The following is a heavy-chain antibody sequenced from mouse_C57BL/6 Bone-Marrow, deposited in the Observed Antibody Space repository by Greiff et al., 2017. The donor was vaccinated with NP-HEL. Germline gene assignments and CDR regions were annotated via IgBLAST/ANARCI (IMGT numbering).Heavy chain of an antibody. Sequence: VKLMESGPELVKPGASVKISCKASGYAFSSSWMNWVKQRPGKGLEWIGRIYPGDGDTNYNGKFKGKATLTADKSSSTAYMQLSSLTSEDSAVYFCARGGNYVAYWGQGTLVTVSA. J-gene: IGHJ3*01. V-gene: IGHV1-82*01. CDR2: IYPGDGDT. D-gene: IGHD2-1*01. CDR3: ARGGNYVAY. CDR1: GYAFSSSW.